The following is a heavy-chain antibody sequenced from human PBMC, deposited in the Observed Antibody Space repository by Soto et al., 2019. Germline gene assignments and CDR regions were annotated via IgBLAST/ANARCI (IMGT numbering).Heavy chain of an antibody. V-gene: IGHV1-18*01. CDR2: SNVYNGNK. CDR1: GYTFTSYS. Sequence: QVQLVQSGAEVKKPGASVKVSCKTSGYTFTSYSISWVRQAPGQGLEWMGWSNVYNGNKKYAQNLQGRVTMTTDTSTSTAYMELRSLRSDDTAVYYCARDLAVGWFDPWGQGTLVTVSS. D-gene: IGHD2-2*01. CDR3: ARDLAVGWFDP. J-gene: IGHJ5*02.